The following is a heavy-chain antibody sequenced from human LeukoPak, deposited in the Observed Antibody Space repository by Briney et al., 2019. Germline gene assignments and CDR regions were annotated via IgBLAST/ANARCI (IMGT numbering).Heavy chain of an antibody. CDR3: ATGYSGNGVGC. Sequence: GGSLRLSCAASGFTFSSYWMHWVRQPPGKGLVWVSRITTDGSSTTYADSVKGRFTVSRDNAKNTLYLQMNSLRAEDTAVYYCATGYSGNGVGCWGQGTLVTVSS. CDR2: ITTDGSST. D-gene: IGHD5-12*01. V-gene: IGHV3-74*01. CDR1: GFTFSSYW. J-gene: IGHJ4*02.